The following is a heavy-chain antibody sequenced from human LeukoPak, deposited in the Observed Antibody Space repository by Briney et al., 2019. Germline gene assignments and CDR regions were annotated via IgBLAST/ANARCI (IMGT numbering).Heavy chain of an antibody. CDR3: ARDRGWGATDY. CDR1: GFTFSNDC. D-gene: IGHD1-26*01. V-gene: IGHV3-7*01. CDR2: IKHDGSEK. J-gene: IGHJ4*02. Sequence: GGSLRLSCAASGFTFSNDCMTWVRQAPGKGLEWVANIKHDGSEKYYVDSVKGRFTISRDNAKNSLYLQMDSLRAEDTAVYYCARDRGWGATDYWGQGTLVTVSS.